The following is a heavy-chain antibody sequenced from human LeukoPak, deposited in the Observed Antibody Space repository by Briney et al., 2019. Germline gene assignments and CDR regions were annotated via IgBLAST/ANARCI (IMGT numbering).Heavy chain of an antibody. V-gene: IGHV1-58*01. Sequence: SVKVSCKASGFTFTSSAVQWVRQARGQRLEWIGWIVVGSGNTNYAQKFRERVTITRDMSTSTAYMELSSLRSEDTAVYYCAAMGGSGSYYNKDDAFDIWGQGTMVTVSS. CDR3: AAMGGSGSYYNKDDAFDI. J-gene: IGHJ3*02. CDR1: GFTFTSSA. CDR2: IVVGSGNT. D-gene: IGHD3-10*01.